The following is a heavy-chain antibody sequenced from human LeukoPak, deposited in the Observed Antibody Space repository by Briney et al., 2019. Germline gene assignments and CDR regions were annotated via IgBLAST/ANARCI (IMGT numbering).Heavy chain of an antibody. Sequence: GGSLRLSCAASGFTFSSYAMSWVRQAPGKGLEWVSAIRGSGGSTYYADSVKGRFTISRDNSKNTLYLQMNSLRAEDTAVYYCAKDRSYYDSSGYYYFDYWGQGTLVTVSS. D-gene: IGHD3-22*01. J-gene: IGHJ4*02. CDR3: AKDRSYYDSSGYYYFDY. CDR1: GFTFSSYA. V-gene: IGHV3-23*01. CDR2: IRGSGGST.